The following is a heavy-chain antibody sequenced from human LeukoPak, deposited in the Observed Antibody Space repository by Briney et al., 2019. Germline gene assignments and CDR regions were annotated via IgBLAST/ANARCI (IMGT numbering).Heavy chain of an antibody. CDR3: ARDGRYYYGMLARYTLIKEGAFDI. CDR2: FIPIFGTA. J-gene: IGHJ3*02. Sequence: SVKVSCKAFGGTFNNYAISWVRQAPGQGLEWMGVFIPIFGTANYAQKFQGRVTITADESTSTAYMELSSLRSEDTAVYYCARDGRYYYGMLARYTLIKEGAFDIWGQGTMVTVSS. CDR1: GGTFNNYA. V-gene: IGHV1-69*13. D-gene: IGHD3-10*01.